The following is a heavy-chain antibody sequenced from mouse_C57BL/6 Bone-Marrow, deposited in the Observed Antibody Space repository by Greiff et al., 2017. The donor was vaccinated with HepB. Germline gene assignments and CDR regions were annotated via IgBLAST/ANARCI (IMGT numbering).Heavy chain of an antibody. J-gene: IGHJ4*01. Sequence: VQLLQSGPGLVQPSQCLSITCTVSGFSLTSYAVHWVRQSPGKGLEWLGVLWSGGRTDYNAAFISRLSISKDNSKSQVFFKMNSLQADDTAIYYCARAPYYGFAMDYWGQGTSVTVSS. CDR1: GFSLTSYA. D-gene: IGHD2-9*01. V-gene: IGHV2-2*01. CDR3: ARAPYYGFAMDY. CDR2: LWSGGRT.